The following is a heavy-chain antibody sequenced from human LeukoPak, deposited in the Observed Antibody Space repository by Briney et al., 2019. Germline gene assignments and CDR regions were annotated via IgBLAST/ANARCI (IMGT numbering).Heavy chain of an antibody. D-gene: IGHD6-13*01. Sequence: PGGSLRLSCAASGFTFSSYSMNWVRQAPGKGLEWVSYISSSSSTIYYADSVKGRFTISRDNAKNSLYLQMNCLRDEDTAVYYCARDSSALYSSSWSYYFDYWGQGTLVTVSS. CDR2: ISSSSSTI. J-gene: IGHJ4*02. V-gene: IGHV3-48*02. CDR3: ARDSSALYSSSWSYYFDY. CDR1: GFTFSSYS.